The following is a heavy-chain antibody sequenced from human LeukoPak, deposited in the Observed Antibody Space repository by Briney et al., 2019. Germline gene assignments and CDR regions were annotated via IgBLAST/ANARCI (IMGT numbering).Heavy chain of an antibody. V-gene: IGHV3-74*01. D-gene: IGHD3-3*02. J-gene: IGHJ4*02. CDR2: INPDGSTT. CDR3: AREISGRDDY. CDR1: GFEFSRSW. Sequence: QPGGSLRLSCATSGFEFSRSWMHWVRQAPGKGLAWVSHINPDGSTTNYADSLKGHFTISRDNSKNTLHLQMNNLRAEDTAVYYCAREISGRDDYWGQGTLVTVSS.